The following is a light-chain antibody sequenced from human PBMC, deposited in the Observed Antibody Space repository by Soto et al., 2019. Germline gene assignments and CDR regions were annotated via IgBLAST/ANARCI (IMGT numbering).Light chain of an antibody. J-gene: IGKJ1*01. CDR2: AAS. Sequence: AIRITQSPSSLSASTGDRVSTTCRSSQGISSYLAWYQQKPGKAPKLLIYAASTLQSGVPSRFSGSGSGTDFTLTISCLQSEDFATYYCQQYYSYPRTFGQGTKVDIK. CDR1: QGISSY. CDR3: QQYYSYPRT. V-gene: IGKV1-8*01.